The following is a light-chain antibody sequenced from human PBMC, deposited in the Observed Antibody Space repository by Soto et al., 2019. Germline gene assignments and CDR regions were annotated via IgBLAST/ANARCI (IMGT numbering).Light chain of an antibody. CDR1: SGHSSYA. J-gene: IGLJ1*01. CDR2: LNSDGSH. CDR3: QTWGTGIQV. Sequence: QTVVTQSPSASASLGASVKLTCTLSSGHSSYAIAWHQQQPEKGPRYLMKLNSDGSHYKGGGIPDRFSGSSSGAERYLTISSLQSEDEADYYYQTWGTGIQVFGTGTKVTVL. V-gene: IGLV4-69*01.